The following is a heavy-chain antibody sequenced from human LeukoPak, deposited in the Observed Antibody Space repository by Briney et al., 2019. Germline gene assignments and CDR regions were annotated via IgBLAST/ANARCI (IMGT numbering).Heavy chain of an antibody. J-gene: IGHJ6*02. Sequence: GGSLRLSCAASGFTFSSYWMSWVRQAPGKGLEWVANIKQDGSEKYYVDSVKGRFTISRDNAKNSLYLQMNSLRAEDTAVYYCARDDRLRYFDWLLRYYYYYGMDVWGQGTTVTVSS. D-gene: IGHD3-9*01. CDR2: IKQDGSEK. V-gene: IGHV3-7*01. CDR3: ARDDRLRYFDWLLRYYYYYGMDV. CDR1: GFTFSSYW.